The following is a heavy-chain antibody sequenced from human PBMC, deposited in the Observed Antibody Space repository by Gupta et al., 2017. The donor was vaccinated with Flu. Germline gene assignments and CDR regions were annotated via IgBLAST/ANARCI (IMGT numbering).Heavy chain of an antibody. CDR2: IGSSGGTT. CDR3: AKGGYCATPSCPLDY. Sequence: EVQLLESGGGLVQPGGSLRLSCAASGFTFSSYAMSWVRQTPGMGLEWVSVIGSSGGTTYYADSVKGRFTISRDNSKNTLYLQMNSLRAEETAVYYCAKGGYCATPSCPLDYWGQGTLVTVSS. D-gene: IGHD2-2*03. CDR1: GFTFSSYA. V-gene: IGHV3-23*01. J-gene: IGHJ4*02.